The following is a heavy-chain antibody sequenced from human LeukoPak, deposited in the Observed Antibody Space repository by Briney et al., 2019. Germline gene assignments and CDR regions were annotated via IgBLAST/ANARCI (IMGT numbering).Heavy chain of an antibody. D-gene: IGHD2-2*01. Sequence: GGSLRLSCAASGFTVSSNYMSWVRQAPGKGLEWVSVIYSGGSTYYADSVKGRFTISRENSKNTLYLQMNRLRAEDTAVYYCAKDFRRVPAEAFDIWGQGTMVTVSS. CDR1: GFTVSSNY. CDR3: AKDFRRVPAEAFDI. J-gene: IGHJ3*02. CDR2: IYSGGST. V-gene: IGHV3-66*01.